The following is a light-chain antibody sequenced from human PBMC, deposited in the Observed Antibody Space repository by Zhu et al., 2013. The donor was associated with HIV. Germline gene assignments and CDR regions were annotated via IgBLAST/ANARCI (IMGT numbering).Light chain of an antibody. CDR1: QSVRSTC. Sequence: EIVLTQSPGTLSLSPGERATLSCRASQSVRSTCLAWYQQKPGQSPRLLIYGASSRATGIPTTGSVGSGVWDETSLSPSADWSLKILSVYYCQHYGSSPRTFG. J-gene: IGKJ1*01. V-gene: IGKV3-20*01. CDR3: QHYGSSPRT. CDR2: GAS.